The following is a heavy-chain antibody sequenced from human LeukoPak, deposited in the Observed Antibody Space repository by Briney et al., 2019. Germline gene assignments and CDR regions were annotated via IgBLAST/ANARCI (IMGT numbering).Heavy chain of an antibody. CDR2: INHSGST. D-gene: IGHD3-9*01. CDR1: GGSFSGYY. V-gene: IGHV4-34*01. CDR3: ARGLGYYDILTGYYNGDYFDY. J-gene: IGHJ4*02. Sequence: PSETLSLTCAVYGGSFSGYYWSWIRQPPGKGLEWIGEINHSGSTNYNPSLKSRVTISVDTSKNQFSLKLSSVTAADTAVYYCARGLGYYDILTGYYNGDYFDYWGQGTLVTVSS.